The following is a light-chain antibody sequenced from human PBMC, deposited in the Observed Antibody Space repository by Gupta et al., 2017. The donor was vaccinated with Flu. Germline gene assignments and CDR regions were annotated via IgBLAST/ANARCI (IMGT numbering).Light chain of an antibody. CDR1: HILVFNIGITY. CDR3: MRGTHPWT. CDR2: EVS. Sequence: VVVPRPPLSPPVTLGLPPSIPCRSRHILVFNIGITYSNWFQRRPGQYPRGLIYEVSNRDSGVPDRFSGSGSVTDFTLKISRVEAEDVGVYYCMRGTHPWTFGQGTRLEI. V-gene: IGKV2-30*01. J-gene: IGKJ2*02.